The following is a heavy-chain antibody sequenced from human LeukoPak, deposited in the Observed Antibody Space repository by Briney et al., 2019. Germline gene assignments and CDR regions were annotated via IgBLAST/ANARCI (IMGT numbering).Heavy chain of an antibody. CDR1: GYTLTELS. V-gene: IGHV1-24*01. J-gene: IGHJ3*02. CDR3: ATVGPREKQQLARAGAFDI. CDR2: FDPEDGET. D-gene: IGHD6-13*01. Sequence: GASVKVSCKVSGYTLTELSMHWVRQAPGKGLEWMGGFDPEDGETIYAQKFQGRVTMTEDTSTDTAYMELSSLRSEDTAVYYCATVGPREKQQLARAGAFDIWGQGTMVTVSS.